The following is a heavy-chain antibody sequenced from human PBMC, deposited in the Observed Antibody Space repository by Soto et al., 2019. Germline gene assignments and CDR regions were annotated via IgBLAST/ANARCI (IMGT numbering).Heavy chain of an antibody. Sequence: GGSLRLSCAASGFTFSIYEMNWVRQAPGKGLEWASYSSSSGSTTFYADSVKGRFTISRDNAKNSLYLQMNSLRGEDTAFYYCARATGYTLDYWGQGTLVTVSS. CDR2: SSSSGSTT. V-gene: IGHV3-48*03. J-gene: IGHJ4*02. CDR1: GFTFSIYE. CDR3: ARATGYTLDY. D-gene: IGHD5-12*01.